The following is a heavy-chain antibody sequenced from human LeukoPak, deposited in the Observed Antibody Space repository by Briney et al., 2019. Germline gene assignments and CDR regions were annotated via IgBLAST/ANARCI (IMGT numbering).Heavy chain of an antibody. CDR1: GGSISSYY. Sequence: SETLSLTCTVSGGSISSYYWSWIRQPAGKGLEWIGRIYSSGSTNYNPSLKSRVTMSVDTSKNQFSLKLSSVTAADTAVYYCARNGEYWSTTDYWGQGTLVTVSS. D-gene: IGHD5/OR15-5a*01. CDR2: IYSSGST. V-gene: IGHV4-4*07. J-gene: IGHJ4*02. CDR3: ARNGEYWSTTDY.